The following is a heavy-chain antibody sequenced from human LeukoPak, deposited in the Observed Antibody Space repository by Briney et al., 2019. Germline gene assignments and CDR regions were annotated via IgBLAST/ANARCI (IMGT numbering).Heavy chain of an antibody. J-gene: IGHJ6*03. CDR2: ISSSSSYI. Sequence: GGSLRLSCAASGFTFSSYSMNWVRQAPGKGLEWVSSISSSSSYIYYADSVKGRFTISRGNAKNSLYLQMNSLRAEDTAVYYCARDIVVVPAAMWYMDVWGKGTTVTVSS. CDR3: ARDIVVVPAAMWYMDV. V-gene: IGHV3-21*01. D-gene: IGHD2-2*01. CDR1: GFTFSSYS.